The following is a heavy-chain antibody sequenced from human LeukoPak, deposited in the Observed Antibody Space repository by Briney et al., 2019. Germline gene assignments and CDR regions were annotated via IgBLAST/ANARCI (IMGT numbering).Heavy chain of an antibody. CDR1: GFTFSNAW. J-gene: IGHJ4*02. CDR2: IKRKTDGGTT. CDR3: ATPPGYYDMSPFDF. Sequence: GGSLRLSCAASGFTFSNAWMSWVRQAPGKGLEWVGRIKRKTDGGTTDYAAPLKGRFTISRDDSKNTVYLQMNRLKIEDTAIYYCATPPGYYDMSPFDFWGQGALVTVS. D-gene: IGHD3-22*01. V-gene: IGHV3-15*01.